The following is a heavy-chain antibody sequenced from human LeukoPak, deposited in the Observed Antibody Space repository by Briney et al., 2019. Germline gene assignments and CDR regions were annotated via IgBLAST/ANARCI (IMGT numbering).Heavy chain of an antibody. CDR3: ARGSYYMDV. V-gene: IGHV4-59*12. J-gene: IGHJ6*03. CDR1: GGSINSDY. Sequence: SETLSLTCIVSGGSINSDYWSWIRQPPGEGLEWIGYVYYSGSTNYNPSLESRVTISLDTSKNQFSLRLNSVTAADTAVYYCARGSYYMDVWGKGTTVTVSS. CDR2: VYYSGST.